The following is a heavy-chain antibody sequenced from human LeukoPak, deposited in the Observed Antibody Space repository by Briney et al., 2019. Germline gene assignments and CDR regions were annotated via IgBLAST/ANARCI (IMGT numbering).Heavy chain of an antibody. D-gene: IGHD6-19*01. Sequence: GGSLRLSCAASGFTFSSYSMNWVRQAPGKGLEWVSSISSSSSYIYYADSVKGRFTISRDNAKNSLYLQMNSLRAEDTAVYYCARADSSGWYIKRSDAFDIWGQGTKVTVSS. CDR3: ARADSSGWYIKRSDAFDI. V-gene: IGHV3-21*01. J-gene: IGHJ3*02. CDR1: GFTFSSYS. CDR2: ISSSSSYI.